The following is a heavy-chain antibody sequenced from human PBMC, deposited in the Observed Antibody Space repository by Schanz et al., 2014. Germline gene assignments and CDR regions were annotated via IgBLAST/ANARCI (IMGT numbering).Heavy chain of an antibody. CDR1: GYTFAMYD. J-gene: IGHJ4*02. D-gene: IGHD3-10*01. CDR3: ARGGVLVLPPGTVKKGNDY. CDR2: LNPDSGET. Sequence: QVQLVQSGSELKKPGASVKVSCKASGYTFAMYDMNWVRQAPGQGLEWMGWLNPDSGETLYAQRFQGRVTLTRDTSIRTASMDLRSLLSDDAAADFCARGGVLVLPPGTVKKGNDYWGQGTLVTVSS. V-gene: IGHV1-2*02.